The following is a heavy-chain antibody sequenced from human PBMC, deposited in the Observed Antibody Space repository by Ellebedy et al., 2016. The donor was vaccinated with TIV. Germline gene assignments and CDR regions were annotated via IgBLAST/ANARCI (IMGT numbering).Heavy chain of an antibody. J-gene: IGHJ4*02. CDR3: ARGRCSGANCHYFDY. Sequence: PGGSLRLSCAVPGFTPSNYAVYWVRHAPGKGLQWVTFISSAGSHINYADSVKGRFTISRDISKNTMYLQMNSLRAEDTALYFCARGRCSGANCHYFDYWGQGTVVTVSS. CDR1: GFTPSNYA. CDR2: ISSAGSHI. V-gene: IGHV3-30*04. D-gene: IGHD2-15*01.